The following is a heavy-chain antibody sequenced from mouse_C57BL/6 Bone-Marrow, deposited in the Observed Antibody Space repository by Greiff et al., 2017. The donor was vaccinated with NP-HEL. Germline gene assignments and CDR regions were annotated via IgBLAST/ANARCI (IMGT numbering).Heavy chain of an antibody. Sequence: EVQLHQSGAELVKPGASVKLSCTASGFNIKDYYMHWVKQRTEQGLEWIGRIDPEDGETKYAPKFQGKATITADTSSNTADLQLSSLTSEDTAVYYCARGGWLLPSWFAYWGQGTLVTVSA. V-gene: IGHV14-2*01. CDR3: ARGGWLLPSWFAY. D-gene: IGHD2-3*01. CDR2: IDPEDGET. CDR1: GFNIKDYY. J-gene: IGHJ3*01.